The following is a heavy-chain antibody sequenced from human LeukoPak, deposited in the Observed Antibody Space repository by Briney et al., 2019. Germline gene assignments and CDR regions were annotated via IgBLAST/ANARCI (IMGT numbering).Heavy chain of an antibody. J-gene: IGHJ4*02. CDR3: ARRRYSGSYYFDY. Sequence: GESLKISCKGSGYSFTSYWIGWVRQMPGKGLEWMGIIYLGDSDTRYSLSFQGQVTISADKSISTAYLQWSSLKASDTAMYYCARRRYSGSYYFDYWGQGTLVTVSS. CDR2: IYLGDSDT. V-gene: IGHV5-51*01. D-gene: IGHD1-26*01. CDR1: GYSFTSYW.